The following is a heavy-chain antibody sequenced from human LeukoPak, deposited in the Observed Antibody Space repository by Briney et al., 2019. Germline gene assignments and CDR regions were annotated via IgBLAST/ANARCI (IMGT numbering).Heavy chain of an antibody. V-gene: IGHV3-21*01. CDR2: ISSGSIDI. CDR1: GFTFSTYS. CDR3: ARAWGSGSYYRGSEY. Sequence: GALRLSCAVSGFTFSTYSMNWVRQAPGKGLEWVSSISSGSIDIYSADSVKGRFTISRDDAKNSLCLQMNSLSAEDTAVYYCARAWGSGSYYRGSEYWGQGTLVTVFS. D-gene: IGHD3-10*01. J-gene: IGHJ4*02.